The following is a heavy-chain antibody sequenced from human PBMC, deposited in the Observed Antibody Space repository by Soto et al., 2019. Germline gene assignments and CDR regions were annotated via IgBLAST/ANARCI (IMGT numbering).Heavy chain of an antibody. Sequence: QVQLVESGGGVVQPGRSLRLSCAASGFTFSSYGMHWVRQAPGKGLEWVAIISYDGSNKYYADSVKGRFTISRDNSKNTLYLQRNSLRAEDTAVYYCAKDIGQWVAVAGRGPYWGQGTLVTVSS. J-gene: IGHJ4*02. V-gene: IGHV3-30*18. CDR3: AKDIGQWVAVAGRGPY. CDR2: ISYDGSNK. CDR1: GFTFSSYG. D-gene: IGHD6-19*01.